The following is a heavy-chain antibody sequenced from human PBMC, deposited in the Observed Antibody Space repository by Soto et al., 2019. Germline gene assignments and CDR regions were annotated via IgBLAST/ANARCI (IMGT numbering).Heavy chain of an antibody. J-gene: IGHJ6*02. CDR2: IYYSGST. CDR1: GGSLGSSGDY. CDR3: ARRGDGYNFYYYGMDV. V-gene: IGHV4-39*01. D-gene: IGHD5-18*01. Sequence: SETQCVSRTVAGGSLGSSGDYWGWNQPPPGKGLEWIGSIYYSGSTYYNPSLKSRVTISVDTSKNQFSLKLGSVTAADTAVYYCARRGDGYNFYYYGMDVWGQGTTVTVSS.